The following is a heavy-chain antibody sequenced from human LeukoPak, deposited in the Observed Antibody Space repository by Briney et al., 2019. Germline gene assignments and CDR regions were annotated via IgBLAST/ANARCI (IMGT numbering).Heavy chain of an antibody. CDR2: IYYSGST. Sequence: SETLSLTCTVSGGSISSSSYYWGWIRQPPGKGLEWIGSIYYSGSTYYNPSLKSRVTISVDTSKNQFSLKLSSVTAADTAVYYCARGNRYWGWLRTNNWFDPWGQGTLVTVSS. D-gene: IGHD5-24*01. CDR1: GGSISSSSYY. CDR3: ARGNRYWGWLRTNNWFDP. V-gene: IGHV4-39*01. J-gene: IGHJ5*02.